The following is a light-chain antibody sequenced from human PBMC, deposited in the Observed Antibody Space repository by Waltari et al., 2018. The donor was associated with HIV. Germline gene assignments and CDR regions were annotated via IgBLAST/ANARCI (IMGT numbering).Light chain of an antibody. CDR1: QSISDTY. V-gene: IGKV3-20*01. CDR2: GAS. Sequence: VLTQSPGTLSLSPGESATLSCRASQSISDTYLAWYKQKPGQAPRLLIYGASRRATGIPDRFSGSGSETDFTLTISRLQPEDFAVYYCQRYGGSPPYSFGQGTMLEIK. CDR3: QRYGGSPPYS. J-gene: IGKJ2*03.